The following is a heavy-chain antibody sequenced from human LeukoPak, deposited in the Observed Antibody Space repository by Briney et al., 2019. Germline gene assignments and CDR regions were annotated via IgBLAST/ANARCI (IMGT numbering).Heavy chain of an antibody. CDR3: TTVTSGSGTYHKYYFDY. J-gene: IGHJ4*02. CDR2: IKSKTDGGTT. CDR1: GFTFNNAW. Sequence: GGSLRLSCAASGFTFNNAWMSWVRQAPGKGLEWVGRIKSKTDGGTTDYAAPVKGRFTISRDDSKNTLNLQMNSLKTEDTVVYYCTTVTSGSGTYHKYYFDYWGQGTLVTVSS. V-gene: IGHV3-15*01. D-gene: IGHD3-10*01.